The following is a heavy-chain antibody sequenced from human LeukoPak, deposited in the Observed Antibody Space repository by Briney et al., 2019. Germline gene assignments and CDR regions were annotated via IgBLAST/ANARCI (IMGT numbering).Heavy chain of an antibody. J-gene: IGHJ4*02. V-gene: IGHV4-30-2*01. CDR1: GDSVSSSNYY. D-gene: IGHD4-17*01. Sequence: PSETLSLTCAVSGDSVSSSNYYWSWIRQPPGKGLEWIGYIYHSGSTYYNPSLKSRVTISVDRSKNQFSLKLSSVTAADTAVYYCARSYGDSFLFDYWGQGTLVTVSS. CDR3: ARSYGDSFLFDY. CDR2: IYHSGST.